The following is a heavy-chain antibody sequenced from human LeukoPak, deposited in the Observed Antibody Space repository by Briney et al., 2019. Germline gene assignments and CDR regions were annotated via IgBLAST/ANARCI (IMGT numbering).Heavy chain of an antibody. CDR2: ISYDGSNK. CDR3: ARRDSNLYYYMDV. D-gene: IGHD4-11*01. CDR1: GFTFSSYA. J-gene: IGHJ6*03. Sequence: GRSLRLSCAASGFTFSSYAMHWVRQAPGKGLEWVAVISYDGSNKYHADSVKGRFTISRDNSKNTLYLQMNSLRAEDTAVYYCARRDSNLYYYMDVWGKGTTVTVSS. V-gene: IGHV3-30*01.